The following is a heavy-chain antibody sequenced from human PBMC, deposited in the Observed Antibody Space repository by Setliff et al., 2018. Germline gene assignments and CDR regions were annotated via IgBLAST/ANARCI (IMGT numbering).Heavy chain of an antibody. CDR3: AREQWLDPPGYYYMDV. J-gene: IGHJ6*03. CDR2: IYHSGST. CDR1: GGTISTYY. Sequence: PSETLSLTCSVSGGTISTYYWNWIRQPPGKGLEWIGSIYHSGSTYYNPSLKSRVTMSIDTSKNQFSLKLNSVTAADMAVYYCAREQWLDPPGYYYMDVWAKGTTVTVSS. V-gene: IGHV4-59*12. D-gene: IGHD6-19*01.